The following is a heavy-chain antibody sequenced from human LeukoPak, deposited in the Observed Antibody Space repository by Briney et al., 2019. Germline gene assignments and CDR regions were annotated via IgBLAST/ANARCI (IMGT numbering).Heavy chain of an antibody. CDR1: GYTFTSYA. Sequence: ASVKVSCKASGYTFTSYAMHWVRQAPGQRLEWMGWINAGNGNTKYSQKFEGRVTITRDTSASTAYMELSSLRSEDTAVYYCARTAPLRLGELSLYLDYWGQGTLVTVSS. CDR3: ARTAPLRLGELSLYLDY. V-gene: IGHV1-3*01. D-gene: IGHD3-16*02. CDR2: INAGNGNT. J-gene: IGHJ4*02.